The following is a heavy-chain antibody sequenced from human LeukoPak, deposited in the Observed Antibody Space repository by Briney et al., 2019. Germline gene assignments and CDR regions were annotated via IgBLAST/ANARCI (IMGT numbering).Heavy chain of an antibody. J-gene: IGHJ4*02. CDR1: EFTLSDYV. Sequence: GGSLGLSCAASEFTLSDYVMHWVRQPPGKGLEWVALMLYDGNKSYADSVKGRFTISRDTSKNTLYLQMSSLRGEDTAVYYCAKAMAGSTYYFDSWGQGTLVTVSS. D-gene: IGHD6-19*01. V-gene: IGHV3-30*04. CDR3: AKAMAGSTYYFDS. CDR2: MLYDGNK.